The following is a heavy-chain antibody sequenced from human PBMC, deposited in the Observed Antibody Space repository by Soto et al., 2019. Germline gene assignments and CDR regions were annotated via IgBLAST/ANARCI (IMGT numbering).Heavy chain of an antibody. CDR1: GFTFSSYS. J-gene: IGHJ6*02. D-gene: IGHD3-10*01. CDR2: ISSSSSYI. CDR3: ARDRTLWFGELFSYYYGMDV. Sequence: PGGSLRLSCAASGFTFSSYSMNWVRQAPGKGLEWVSSISSSSSYIYYADSVKGRFTISRDNAKNSLYLQMNSLRAEDTAVYYCARDRTLWFGELFSYYYGMDVWGQGTTVTVSS. V-gene: IGHV3-21*01.